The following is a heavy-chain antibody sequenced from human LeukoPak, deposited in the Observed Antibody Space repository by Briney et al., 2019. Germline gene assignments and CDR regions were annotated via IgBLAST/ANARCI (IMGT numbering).Heavy chain of an antibody. CDR3: ASRKVPDILTGYHPQNFDY. CDR2: INHSGST. Sequence: SETLSLTCAVYGGSFSGYYWSWIRQPPGKGLEWIGEINHSGSTNYNPSLKSRVTISVDTSRNQFSLKLSSVTAADTAVYYCASRKVPDILTGYHPQNFDYWGQGTLVTVSS. CDR1: GGSFSGYY. D-gene: IGHD3-9*01. V-gene: IGHV4-34*01. J-gene: IGHJ4*02.